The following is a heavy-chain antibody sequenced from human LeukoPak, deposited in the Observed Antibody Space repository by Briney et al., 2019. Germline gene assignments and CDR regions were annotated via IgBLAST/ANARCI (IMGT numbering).Heavy chain of an antibody. V-gene: IGHV4-4*02. CDR3: VSNGVERVVTAA. CDR2: IYHSGST. J-gene: IGHJ5*02. Sequence: PGGSLRLSCAASGFTVSSNYMSWVRQAPGKGLEWIGEIYHSGSTNYNPSLKSRVTISVDKSKNQFSLKLSSVTAADTAVYYCVSNGVERVVTAAWGQGTLVTVSS. D-gene: IGHD2-21*02. CDR1: GFTVSSNY.